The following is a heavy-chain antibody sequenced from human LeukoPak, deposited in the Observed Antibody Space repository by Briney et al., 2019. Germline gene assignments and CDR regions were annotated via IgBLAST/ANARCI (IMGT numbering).Heavy chain of an antibody. CDR3: ARGLQSSSWYTNYYYGMDA. D-gene: IGHD6-13*01. J-gene: IGHJ6*02. CDR2: MNPNSGNT. V-gene: IGHV1-8*01. CDR1: RYTFTSYD. Sequence: ASVKVSCKASRYTFTSYDINWVRQATGQGLEWMGWMNPNSGNTGYAQKFQGRVTMTRNTSISTAYMELSSLRSEDTAVYYCARGLQSSSWYTNYYYGMDAWGQGTTVTVSS.